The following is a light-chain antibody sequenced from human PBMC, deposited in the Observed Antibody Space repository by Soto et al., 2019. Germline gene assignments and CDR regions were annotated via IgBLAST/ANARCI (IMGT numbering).Light chain of an antibody. Sequence: QSVRTQPASGSGSPGQSITISCTGTSSDVGGYNYVSWYQQHPGKAPKLMIYDVSNWPSGVSNRFSGSKSGNTASLTISGLQAEDEADYYCSSYTNSSPFVFGTGTKVTVL. CDR3: SSYTNSSPFV. CDR2: DVS. J-gene: IGLJ1*01. V-gene: IGLV2-14*01. CDR1: SSDVGGYNY.